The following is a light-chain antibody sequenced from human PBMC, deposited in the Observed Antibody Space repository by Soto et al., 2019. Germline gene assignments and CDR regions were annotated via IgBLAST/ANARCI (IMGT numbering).Light chain of an antibody. CDR3: SSYTTSATYV. CDR2: EVS. J-gene: IGLJ1*01. CDR1: SGDVGGYNY. Sequence: QSFLTQPASVSGSPGQSITISCTGTSGDVGGYNYVSWYQHHPGEVPKLMIFEVSKRPSGVSHRFSGSKSGNTASLTISGLQAEDEADYFCSSYTTSATYVFGSGTKLTVL. V-gene: IGLV2-14*01.